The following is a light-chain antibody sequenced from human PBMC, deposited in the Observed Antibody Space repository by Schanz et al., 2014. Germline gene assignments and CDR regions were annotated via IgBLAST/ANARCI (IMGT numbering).Light chain of an antibody. V-gene: IGKV1-39*01. CDR1: QDISNY. J-gene: IGKJ4*01. CDR3: QQAISFPVT. Sequence: DIQMTQSPSSLSASVGDRVTITCQASQDISNYLNWYQQKPGKAPKLLIYAASSLQSGVPSRFSGSGTGTYLTLTINGLQPEDFATYYCQQAISFPVTFGGGTKVEI. CDR2: AAS.